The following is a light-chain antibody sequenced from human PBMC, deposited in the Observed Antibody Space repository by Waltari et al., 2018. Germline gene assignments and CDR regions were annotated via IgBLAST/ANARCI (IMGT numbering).Light chain of an antibody. Sequence: QSALTQPASVSGSPGQSITIPCTGTSSDVGAYNYFSWYQHHPGKAPKVMIYEVSNRPSGVSNRFSGSKSANTASLTISGLQAEDEADYYCSSYTTSSTLGVFGGGTKLTVL. CDR1: SSDVGAYNY. V-gene: IGLV2-14*01. CDR3: SSYTTSSTLGV. J-gene: IGLJ3*02. CDR2: EVS.